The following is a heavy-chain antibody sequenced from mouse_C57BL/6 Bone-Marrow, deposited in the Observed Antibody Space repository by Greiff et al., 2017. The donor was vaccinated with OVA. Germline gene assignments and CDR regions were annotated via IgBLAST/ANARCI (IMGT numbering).Heavy chain of an antibody. J-gene: IGHJ2*01. V-gene: IGHV14-4*01. CDR3: TLHYYGSPYFDY. D-gene: IGHD1-1*01. Sequence: EVQLQQSGAELVRPGASVKLSCTASGFNIKDDYMHWVKQRPEQGLEWIGWIDPENGDTEYASKFQGKATITADTSSSTAYLQLSSLTSEDTAVYYCTLHYYGSPYFDYWGQGTTLTVSS. CDR1: GFNIKDDY. CDR2: IDPENGDT.